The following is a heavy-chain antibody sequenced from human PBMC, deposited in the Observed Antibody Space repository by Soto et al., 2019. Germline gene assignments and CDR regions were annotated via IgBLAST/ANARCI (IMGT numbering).Heavy chain of an antibody. Sequence: ASVKVSCKASGYTFTGYYIHWVRQAPGQGLEWMGGINPNSGASNYAQKFQGRVTMTRDTSISTAYMELSRPRSDDTAVYYCARYCSSTSCQFDPWGQGTLVTVSS. CDR3: ARYCSSTSCQFDP. CDR2: INPNSGAS. J-gene: IGHJ5*02. CDR1: GYTFTGYY. V-gene: IGHV1-2*02. D-gene: IGHD2-2*01.